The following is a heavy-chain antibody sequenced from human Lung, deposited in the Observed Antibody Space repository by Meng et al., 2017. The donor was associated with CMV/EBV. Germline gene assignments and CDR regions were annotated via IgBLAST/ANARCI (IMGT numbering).Heavy chain of an antibody. V-gene: IGHV4-59*08. Sequence: QVQLRDAGPGLVKPSETLSLPCAVSGGSISTYYWSWIRQPPGKGLEWIGNNYYSGSTNYNPSLASRVTISVDSSKNQFSLKLSSVTAADTAVYYCARHQNGGTYPLDYWGQGTLVTVSS. J-gene: IGHJ4*02. CDR2: NYYSGST. CDR1: GGSISTYY. D-gene: IGHD3-16*02. CDR3: ARHQNGGTYPLDY.